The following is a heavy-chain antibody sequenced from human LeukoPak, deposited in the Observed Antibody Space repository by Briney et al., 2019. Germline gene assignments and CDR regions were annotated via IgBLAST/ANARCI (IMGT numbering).Heavy chain of an antibody. J-gene: IGHJ6*02. V-gene: IGHV4-59*01. CDR3: ARDSVYCSGGSCYSSYYGMDV. Sequence: SETLSPTCTVSGGSISSYYWSWLRQPPGKGLEWIGYIYYSGSTNYNPSLKSRVTISVDTSKNQFSLKLSSVTAADTAVYYCARDSVYCSGGSCYSSYYGMDVWGQGTTVTVSS. CDR1: GGSISSYY. D-gene: IGHD2-15*01. CDR2: IYYSGST.